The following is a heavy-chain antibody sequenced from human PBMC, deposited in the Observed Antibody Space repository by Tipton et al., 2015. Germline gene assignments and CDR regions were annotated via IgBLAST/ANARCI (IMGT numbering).Heavy chain of an antibody. CDR1: GGSFSDYY. CDR3: ARASIIQGYYHDSSRDYLYNS. J-gene: IGHJ1*01. CDR2: IYYSGSP. V-gene: IGHV4-59*01. Sequence: TLSLTCTVSGGSFSDYYWSWIRQSPGEGLEWIGYIYYSGSPNYNPSLRSRVAMSMATSKNQFSLKLSSVIAADTAVYYCARASIIQGYYHDSSRDYLYNSWGQGTLVTVSS. D-gene: IGHD3-22*01.